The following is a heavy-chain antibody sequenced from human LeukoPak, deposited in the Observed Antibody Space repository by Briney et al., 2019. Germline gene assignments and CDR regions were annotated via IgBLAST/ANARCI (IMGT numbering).Heavy chain of an antibody. V-gene: IGHV3-23*01. J-gene: IGHJ5*02. CDR2: ISVSGGTT. CDR3: AKNGSTVTTLNWFNP. CDR1: GFTFSTNA. Sequence: GGSLRLSCVASGFTFSTNAMNWVRQTPGKGLEWVSGISVSGGTTFYADSVKGRFTISRDNSKNTVYLQMNDLRGEDTAVYYCAKNGSTVTTLNWFNPWGQGTLVTVYS. D-gene: IGHD4-17*01.